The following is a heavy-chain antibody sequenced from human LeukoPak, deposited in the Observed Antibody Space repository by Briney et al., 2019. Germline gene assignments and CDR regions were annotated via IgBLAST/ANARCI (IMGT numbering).Heavy chain of an antibody. V-gene: IGHV3-23*01. CDR1: GFTFSNYV. CDR2: ISRSADNT. Sequence: GGSLRLSYVGSGFTFSNYVMSWVRQAPGKGLEWVSLISRSADNTYYADSVEGRFTISRDDSKNTLYLQMSSLRAEDTAVYYCAKDRGDSGGYPLFDYWGQGTLVTVSS. CDR3: AKDRGDSGGYPLFDY. J-gene: IGHJ4*02. D-gene: IGHD3-22*01.